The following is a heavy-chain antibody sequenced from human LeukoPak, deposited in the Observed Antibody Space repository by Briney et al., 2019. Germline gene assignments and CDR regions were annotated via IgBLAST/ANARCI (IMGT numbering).Heavy chain of an antibody. J-gene: IGHJ4*02. D-gene: IGHD6-19*01. CDR2: IKQDGSEK. Sequence: GGSLRLSCAASGFTFSSYWMSWVRQAPGEGLEWVANIKQDGSEKYYVDSVKGRFTISRDNAKNSLYLQMNSLRAEDTAVYYCARKAGCSSDYFDYWGPGTLVTVSS. V-gene: IGHV3-7*01. CDR1: GFTFSSYW. CDR3: ARKAGCSSDYFDY.